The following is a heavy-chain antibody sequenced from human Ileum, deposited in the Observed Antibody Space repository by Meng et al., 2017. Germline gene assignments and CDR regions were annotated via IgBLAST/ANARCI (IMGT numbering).Heavy chain of an antibody. CDR2: ISHSGST. CDR3: ARHGGYYQGF. CDR1: SGSITSDTY. V-gene: IGHV4-4*02. D-gene: IGHD4-23*01. Sequence: QGQLQESGPGLVKPSGTLSLTCAVSSGSITSDTYWSWVRLPPGKGLEWIGQISHSGSTFYTPSLKSRVTMSVDKSKSQFSLMLTSVTAADTAVYYCARHGGYYQGFWGQGTLVTVSS. J-gene: IGHJ4*02.